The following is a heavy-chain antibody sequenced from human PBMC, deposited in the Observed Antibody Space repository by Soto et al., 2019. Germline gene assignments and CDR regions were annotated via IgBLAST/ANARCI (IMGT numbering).Heavy chain of an antibody. CDR2: IYPGDSET. D-gene: IGHD3-10*01. V-gene: IGHV5-51*01. CDR3: ARLVRGVIITEVLD. J-gene: IGHJ4*02. Sequence: PGESLKISCKGAGYSFTDYWIGWVRQMPGKDLEWMGRIYPGDSETSYSPSFQGHVTISADKSISTAYLQWSSLKASDTAMYYCARLVRGVIITEVLDWGQGTLVTVSS. CDR1: GYSFTDYW.